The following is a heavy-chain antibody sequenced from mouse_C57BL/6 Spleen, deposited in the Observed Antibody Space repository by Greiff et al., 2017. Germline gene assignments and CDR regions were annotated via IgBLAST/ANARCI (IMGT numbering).Heavy chain of an antibody. CDR2: IDPSDSYT. J-gene: IGHJ2*01. D-gene: IGHD2-12*01. Sequence: QVQLQQPGAELVKPGASVKLSCKASGYTFTSYWMQWVKQRPGQGLEWIGEIDPSDSYTTYNQKFKGKATLTVDTSSSTAYMQLSSLTSEDSAVYYCARSRAYYNYCDGGQGTTLTVYS. V-gene: IGHV1-50*01. CDR1: GYTFTSYW. CDR3: ARSRAYYNYCD.